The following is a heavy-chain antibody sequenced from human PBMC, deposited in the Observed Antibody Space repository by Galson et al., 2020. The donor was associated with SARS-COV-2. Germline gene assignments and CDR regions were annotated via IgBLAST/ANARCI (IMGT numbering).Heavy chain of an antibody. CDR2: ISGSNGNT. Sequence: ASVTVSCTVSGYSFNRYGISWVRQAPGQGLKWIGWISGSNGNTNYVQKLQVRVTMTTDTSTSTAFLELRSLRYDDTAIYYCARSGRGTYRYFDLWGRGTLVTVSS. CDR1: GYSFNRYG. D-gene: IGHD3-16*01. CDR3: ARSGRGTYRYFDL. V-gene: IGHV1-18*01. J-gene: IGHJ2*01.